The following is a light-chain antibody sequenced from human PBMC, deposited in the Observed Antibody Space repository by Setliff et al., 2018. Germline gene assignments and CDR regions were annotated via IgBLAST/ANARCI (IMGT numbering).Light chain of an antibody. CDR3: SSHGGSNNWSV. J-gene: IGLJ1*01. Sequence: QSVLAQPPTASGSPGQSVTISCTGTSIYFRRYDYVSRYQQHPGKAPKLLLYEVKKRPSGVPDRFSGSKSDNTASLTASGLQAEDEADYYCSSHGGSNNWSVFGSGTKVTVL. CDR1: SIYFRRYDY. CDR2: EVK. V-gene: IGLV2-8*01.